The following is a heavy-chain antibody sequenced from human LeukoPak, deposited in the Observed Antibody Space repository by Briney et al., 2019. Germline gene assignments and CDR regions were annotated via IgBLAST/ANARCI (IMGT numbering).Heavy chain of an antibody. CDR3: ARDSKTRSSSWPDDAFDI. J-gene: IGHJ3*02. Sequence: SVKVSFKASGGTFSSYAISWVRQAPGQGLEWMGRIIPIFGTANYAQKFQGRVTITTDESTSTAYMELSSLRSEETAVYYCARDSKTRSSSWPDDAFDIWGQGTMVTVSS. D-gene: IGHD6-13*01. CDR2: IIPIFGTA. V-gene: IGHV1-69*05. CDR1: GGTFSSYA.